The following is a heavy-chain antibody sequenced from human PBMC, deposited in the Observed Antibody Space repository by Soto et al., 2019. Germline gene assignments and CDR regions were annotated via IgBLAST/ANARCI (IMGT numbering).Heavy chain of an antibody. CDR2: ISGSGGST. V-gene: IGHV3-23*01. CDR1: GFTFSSYA. J-gene: IGHJ4*02. D-gene: IGHD4-17*01. Sequence: GGSLRLSCAASGFTFSSYAMSWVRQAPGKGLEWVSAISGSGGSTYYADSVKGRFTFTRDTSANTAYMELSSLRSEDTAVYYCARDDFGDYRHFDYWGQGTLVTVSS. CDR3: ARDDFGDYRHFDY.